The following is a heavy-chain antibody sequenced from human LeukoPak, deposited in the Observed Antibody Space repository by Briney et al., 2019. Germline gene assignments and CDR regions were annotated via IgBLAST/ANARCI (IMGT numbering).Heavy chain of an antibody. CDR3: ARGGSPIFYYYMDV. CDR1: GYTFTGYY. J-gene: IGHJ6*03. CDR2: INPRSGGT. V-gene: IGHV1-2*06. D-gene: IGHD2-2*01. Sequence: ASVKVSCKASGYTFTGYYIHWVRQAPGQGLEWMGRINPRSGGTNYAQNFQGRVTMTRDTSISTAYMELSRLRSDDTAVYYCARGGSPIFYYYMDVWGEGTTVTISS.